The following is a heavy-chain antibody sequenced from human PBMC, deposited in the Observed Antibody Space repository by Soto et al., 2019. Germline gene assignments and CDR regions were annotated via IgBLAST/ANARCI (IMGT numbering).Heavy chain of an antibody. J-gene: IGHJ4*02. CDR1: GFTFSSYG. V-gene: IGHV3-33*01. D-gene: IGHD6-13*01. CDR2: IWYDGSNK. CDR3: ARDNDIAAFDY. Sequence: QVQLVESGGGVVQPGRSLRLSCAASGFTFSSYGMHWVRQAPGKGLEWVAVIWYDGSNKYYADSVKGRFTISRENSKNTLYLQMNSLRAEDTAVYYCARDNDIAAFDYWGQGTLVTVSS.